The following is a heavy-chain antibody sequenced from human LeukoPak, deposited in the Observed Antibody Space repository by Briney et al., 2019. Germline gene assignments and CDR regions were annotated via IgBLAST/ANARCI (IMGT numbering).Heavy chain of an antibody. D-gene: IGHD3-22*01. CDR1: GYTFTGYY. CDR3: ARDSFPGRYYEGAFDI. CDR2: INPNSGGT. J-gene: IGHJ3*02. V-gene: IGHV1-2*02. Sequence: ASVKVSCKATGYTFTGYYMHWVRQAPGQGLEWMVWINPNSGGTNYTQKFQGRVTMTRDTSISTAYMELSRLRSDDTAVYYCARDSFPGRYYEGAFDIWGQGTMVTVSS.